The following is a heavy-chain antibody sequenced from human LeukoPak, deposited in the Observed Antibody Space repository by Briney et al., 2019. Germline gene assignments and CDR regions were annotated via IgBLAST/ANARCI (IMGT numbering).Heavy chain of an antibody. J-gene: IGHJ3*02. V-gene: IGHV4-59*01. CDR2: IYYSGNT. Sequence: AETLSLTCTVSGDSISSYYWSWIRQPPGKGLEWIGCIYYSGNTNYNPSLKSRVTISIDTSKNQFSLKLSSVTAAETAVYYCARDYAFDIWGQGTMVTVSS. CDR3: ARDYAFDI. CDR1: GDSISSYY.